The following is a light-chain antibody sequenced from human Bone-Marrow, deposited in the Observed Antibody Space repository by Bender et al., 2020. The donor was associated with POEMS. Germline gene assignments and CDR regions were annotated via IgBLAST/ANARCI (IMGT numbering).Light chain of an antibody. CDR2: YNG. Sequence: SYVLTQPPSVSGAPGETARISCGGNNIGTQTVNWYQQKPGEAPVNVIYYNGERPPGIPERFSGSQSANTAALTISGLQGEDEADYYCSSYTTRTTYVFGTGTKVTVL. J-gene: IGLJ1*01. CDR1: NIGTQT. CDR3: SSYTTRTTYV. V-gene: IGLV3-21*01.